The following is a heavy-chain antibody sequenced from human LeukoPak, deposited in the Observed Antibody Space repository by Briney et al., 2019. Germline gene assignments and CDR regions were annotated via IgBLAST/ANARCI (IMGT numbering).Heavy chain of an antibody. CDR1: GFTFSSYW. CDR3: ARDHDYSNYVWLDP. J-gene: IGHJ5*02. Sequence: GGSLRLSCAASGFTFSSYWMSWVRQAPGKGLEWVANIKQDGSEKYYVDSVKGRFTISRDNAKNSLYLQMNSLRAEDTAVYYCARDHDYSNYVWLDPWGQGTLVTVSS. V-gene: IGHV3-7*01. CDR2: IKQDGSEK. D-gene: IGHD4-11*01.